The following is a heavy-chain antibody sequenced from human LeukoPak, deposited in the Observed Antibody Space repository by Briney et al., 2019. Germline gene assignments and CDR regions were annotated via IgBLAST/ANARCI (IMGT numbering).Heavy chain of an antibody. CDR3: ARGKPGGCSPFLHP. D-gene: IGHD1-26*01. CDR2: FYIGGIT. V-gene: IGHV4-4*07. Sequence: PSETLSLTCTVSGDSISSYYWSWIRQPAGKGMEWIGRFYIGGITNYNPSLKSRVTMSVDTSKNQFSLRLTSMTAADTAVYYCARGKPGGCSPFLHPWGQGTLVTLPS. J-gene: IGHJ5*02. CDR1: GDSISSYY.